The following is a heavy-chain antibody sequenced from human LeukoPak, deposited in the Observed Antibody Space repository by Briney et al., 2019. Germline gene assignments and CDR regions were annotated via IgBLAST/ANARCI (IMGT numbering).Heavy chain of an antibody. Sequence: SETLSLTCTVSGGSISNYYWSWIRQPPGKGLEWIGEINHSGSTNYNPSLKSRVTISVDTSKNQFSLKLSSVTAADTAVYYCARRHIVVVTAIDYWGQGTLVTVSS. J-gene: IGHJ4*02. CDR1: GGSISNYY. CDR3: ARRHIVVVTAIDY. CDR2: INHSGST. V-gene: IGHV4-34*01. D-gene: IGHD2-21*02.